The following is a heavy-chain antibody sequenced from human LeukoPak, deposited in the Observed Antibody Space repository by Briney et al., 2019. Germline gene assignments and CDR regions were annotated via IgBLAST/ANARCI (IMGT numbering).Heavy chain of an antibody. CDR2: MNPNSGNT. D-gene: IGHD1-26*01. CDR1: GYTFTSYD. J-gene: IGHJ6*03. CDR3: ARGPRGQWGYYYYYMDV. Sequence: ASVKVSCKASGYTFTSYDINWVRQATGQGLEWMGWMNPNSGNTGYAQKFQGRVTMTRNTSISTAYMELSSLRSEDTAVYYCARGPRGQWGYYYYYMDVWGKGTTVTVSS. V-gene: IGHV1-8*01.